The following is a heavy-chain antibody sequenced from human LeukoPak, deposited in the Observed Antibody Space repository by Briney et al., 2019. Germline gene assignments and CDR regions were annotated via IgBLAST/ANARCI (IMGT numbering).Heavy chain of an antibody. D-gene: IGHD6-13*01. CDR2: IGSSSSYI. CDR3: ARLLGTAAGSYYYYYYYMDV. J-gene: IGHJ6*03. V-gene: IGHV3-21*01. Sequence: GGSLRLSCAASGFTFSSYSMNWVCQAPGKGLEWVSSIGSSSSYIYYADSVKGRFTISRDNAKNSLYLQMNSLRAEDTAVYYCARLLGTAAGSYYYYYYYMDVWGKGTTVTVSS. CDR1: GFTFSSYS.